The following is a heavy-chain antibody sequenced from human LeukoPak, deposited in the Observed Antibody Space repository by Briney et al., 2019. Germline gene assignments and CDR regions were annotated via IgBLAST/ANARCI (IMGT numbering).Heavy chain of an antibody. CDR3: ARDKLLGYSYYLGEVDY. CDR2: ISSSGSTI. Sequence: KPGGSLRLSCAASGFTFSDYYMSWIRQAPGKGLEWVSYISSSGSTIYYADSVKGRFTISRDNAKNSLYLQMNSLRAEDTAVYYCARDKLLGYSYYLGEVDYWGQGTLVTVSS. CDR1: GFTFSDYY. V-gene: IGHV3-11*01. D-gene: IGHD5-18*01. J-gene: IGHJ4*02.